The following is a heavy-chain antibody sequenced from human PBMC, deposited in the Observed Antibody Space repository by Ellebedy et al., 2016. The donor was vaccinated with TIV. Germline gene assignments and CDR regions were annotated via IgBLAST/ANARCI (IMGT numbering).Heavy chain of an antibody. J-gene: IGHJ6*02. V-gene: IGHV1-24*01. CDR3: ARYSGSGTYYRNGMDV. CDR2: FDPEDGET. Sequence: AASVKVSCKASGYTFTSYGISWVRQAPGKGLEWMGGFDPEDGETIYAQKFQGRVTMTEDTSTDTAYMELSSLRSDDTAVYYCARYSGSGTYYRNGMDVWGQGTTVTVSS. CDR1: GYTFTSYG. D-gene: IGHD3-10*01.